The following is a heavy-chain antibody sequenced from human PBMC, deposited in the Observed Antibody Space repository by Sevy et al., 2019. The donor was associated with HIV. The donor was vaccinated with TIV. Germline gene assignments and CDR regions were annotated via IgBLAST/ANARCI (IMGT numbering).Heavy chain of an antibody. CDR1: GGTFSSYD. CDR3: ARGGGAVDHGMDV. J-gene: IGHJ6*02. Sequence: ASVKVSCKASGGTFSSYDINWVRQAPGQGLEWMGQIIPIFGTSSYAHNFQGRVTVTADESTSTAYMDLSSLRSEDTAVYYCARGGGAVDHGMDVWGQGTTVTVSS. V-gene: IGHV1-69*13. CDR2: IIPIFGTS. D-gene: IGHD2-21*01.